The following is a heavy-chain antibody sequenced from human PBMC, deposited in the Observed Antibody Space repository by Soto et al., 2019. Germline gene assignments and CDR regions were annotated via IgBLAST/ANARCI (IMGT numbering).Heavy chain of an antibody. CDR1: GGSISSSSYY. Sequence: QLQLQESGPGLVKPSEPLSLTCTVSGGSISSSSYYWGWIRKPPGKGLEWIGSIYYSGSTYYNPSLKSRVTISVGTSKNQFSLKLSSVTAADTAVYYCARLLVGASDSLFDYWGQGTLVTVSS. J-gene: IGHJ4*02. CDR3: ARLLVGASDSLFDY. V-gene: IGHV4-39*01. D-gene: IGHD1-26*01. CDR2: IYYSGST.